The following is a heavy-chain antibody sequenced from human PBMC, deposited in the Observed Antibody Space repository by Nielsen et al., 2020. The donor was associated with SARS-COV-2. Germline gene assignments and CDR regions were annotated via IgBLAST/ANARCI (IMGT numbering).Heavy chain of an antibody. J-gene: IGHJ6*02. V-gene: IGHV3-9*01. CDR2: ISWNSGSI. CDR3: AKDFSSRGGWYYYYGMDV. D-gene: IGHD3-16*01. CDR1: GFTFDDYA. Sequence: GGSLRLSCAASGFTFDDYAMHWVRQAPGKDLEWVSGISWNSGSIGYADSVKGRFTISRDNAKNSLYLQMNSLRAEDTALYYCAKDFSSRGGWYYYYGMDVWGQGTTVTVSS.